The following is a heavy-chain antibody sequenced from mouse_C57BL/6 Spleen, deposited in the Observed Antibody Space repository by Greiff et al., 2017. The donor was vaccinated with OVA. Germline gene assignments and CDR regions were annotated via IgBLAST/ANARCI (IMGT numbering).Heavy chain of an antibody. V-gene: IGHV1-76*01. CDR3: ARDYGSRDYAMDY. CDR2: IYPGSGNT. D-gene: IGHD1-1*01. CDR1: GYTFTDYY. J-gene: IGHJ4*01. Sequence: QVQLQQSGAELVRPGASVKLSCKASGYTFTDYYINWVKQRPGQGLEWIARIYPGSGNTYYNEKFKVKATLTAEKSSSTAYMQLSSLTSEDSAVYFCARDYGSRDYAMDYWGQGTSVTVSS.